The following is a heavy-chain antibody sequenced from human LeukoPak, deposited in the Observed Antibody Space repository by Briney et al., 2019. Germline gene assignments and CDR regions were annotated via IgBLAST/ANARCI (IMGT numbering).Heavy chain of an antibody. J-gene: IGHJ4*02. CDR2: ISSSSSYI. V-gene: IGHV3-21*01. D-gene: IGHD6-19*01. Sequence: GGSLRLSCAASGFTFSSYSMNWVRQAPGKGLEWVSSISSSSSYIYYADSVKGRFTISRDNAKNSLYLQMNSLRAEDTAVYYCAREPPWLSGIDYWGQGTLVTVSS. CDR1: GFTFSSYS. CDR3: AREPPWLSGIDY.